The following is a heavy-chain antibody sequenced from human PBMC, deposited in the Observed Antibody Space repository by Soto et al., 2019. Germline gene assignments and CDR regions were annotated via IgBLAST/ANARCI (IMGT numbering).Heavy chain of an antibody. CDR3: ARDRRANYYGSGSYSSHYYYYGMDV. D-gene: IGHD3-10*01. CDR1: GGSFSGYY. Sequence: SETLSLTCAVYGGSFSGYYWSWIRQPPGKGLEWIGEINHSGSTNYNPSLKSRVTISVDTSKNQFSLKLSSVTAADTAVYYCARDRRANYYGSGSYSSHYYYYGMDVWGQGTTVTVSS. CDR2: INHSGST. J-gene: IGHJ6*02. V-gene: IGHV4-34*01.